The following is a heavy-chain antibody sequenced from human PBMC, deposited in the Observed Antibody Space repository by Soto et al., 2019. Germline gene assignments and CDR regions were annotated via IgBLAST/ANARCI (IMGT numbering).Heavy chain of an antibody. D-gene: IGHD1-1*01. V-gene: IGHV4-31*03. Sequence: SETLSLTCTVSGGSISSGGYYWSWIRQHPGKGLEWIGYIYYSGSTYYNPSLKSRVTISVDTSKNQFSLKLSSVTAADTAVYYCARWATGYGPPGIDYWGQGTLVTVSS. CDR1: GGSISSGGYY. J-gene: IGHJ4*02. CDR2: IYYSGST. CDR3: ARWATGYGPPGIDY.